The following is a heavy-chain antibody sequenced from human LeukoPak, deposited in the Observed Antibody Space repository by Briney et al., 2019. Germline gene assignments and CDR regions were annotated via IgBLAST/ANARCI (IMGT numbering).Heavy chain of an antibody. CDR2: IIPILGIA. Sequence: GSSVKVSCKASGGTFSSYAISWVRQAPGQGLEWMGRIIPILGIANYAQKFQGRVTITADKSTSTAYMELSSLRSEDTAVYYCARSYCSGGSCYPYYFDYWGQGTLVTVSS. D-gene: IGHD2-15*01. J-gene: IGHJ4*02. V-gene: IGHV1-69*04. CDR3: ARSYCSGGSCYPYYFDY. CDR1: GGTFSSYA.